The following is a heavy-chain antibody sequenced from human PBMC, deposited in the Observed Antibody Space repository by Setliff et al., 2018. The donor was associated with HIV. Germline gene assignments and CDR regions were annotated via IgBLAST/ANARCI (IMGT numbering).Heavy chain of an antibody. CDR2: ISAYNGNT. J-gene: IGHJ5*02. V-gene: IGHV1-18*01. Sequence: ASVKVSCKASGYTFTSYGISWVRLAPGQGLEWMGWISAYNGNTNYAQKLQGRVTMTTDTSTSTAYMELRSLRSDGTAVYYCARLSRDGYNGGGWFDPWGQGTLVTVSS. CDR1: GYTFTSYG. D-gene: IGHD2-21*01. CDR3: ARLSRDGYNGGGWFDP.